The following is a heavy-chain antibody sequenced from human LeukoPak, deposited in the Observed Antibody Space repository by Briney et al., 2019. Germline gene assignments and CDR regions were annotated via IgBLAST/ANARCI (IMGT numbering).Heavy chain of an antibody. V-gene: IGHV1-69*13. Sequence: ASVKVSCKASGGTFSSYAISWVRQAPGQGLEWMGGIIPIFGTANYAQKFQGRVTITADESTSTAYMELSSLRSEDTAVYYCARDLGSGSSFDYWGQGTLVTVSS. CDR3: ARDLGSGSSFDY. CDR1: GGTFSSYA. CDR2: IIPIFGTA. J-gene: IGHJ4*02. D-gene: IGHD3-10*02.